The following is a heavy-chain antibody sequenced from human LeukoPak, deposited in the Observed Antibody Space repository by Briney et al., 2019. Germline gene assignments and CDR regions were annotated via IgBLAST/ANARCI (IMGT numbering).Heavy chain of an antibody. J-gene: IGHJ4*02. CDR1: GGSVSSGSYY. V-gene: IGHV4-61*01. D-gene: IGHD3-22*01. CDR3: ASLRSDSSGYYNLRIDY. Sequence: PSETLSLTCTVSGGSVSSGSYYWSWIRQPPGMGLEWIGYIYYSGSTNYNPSLKSRVTISVDTSKNQFSLKLSSVTAADTAVYYCASLRSDSSGYYNLRIDYWGQGTLVTVSS. CDR2: IYYSGST.